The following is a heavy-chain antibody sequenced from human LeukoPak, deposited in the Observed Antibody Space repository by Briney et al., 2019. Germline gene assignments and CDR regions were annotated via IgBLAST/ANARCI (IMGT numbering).Heavy chain of an antibody. D-gene: IGHD6-19*01. CDR3: ARVAVAGSHYDAFDI. CDR1: GFTFNSYA. CDR2: ISYDGSNK. J-gene: IGHJ3*02. Sequence: GGSLRLSCAASGFTFNSYAMHWVRQAPGKGLEWVAVISYDGSNKYYADSVKGRFTISRDNSKNTLYLQMNSLRAEDTAVYYCARVAVAGSHYDAFDIWGQGTMVTVSS. V-gene: IGHV3-30-3*01.